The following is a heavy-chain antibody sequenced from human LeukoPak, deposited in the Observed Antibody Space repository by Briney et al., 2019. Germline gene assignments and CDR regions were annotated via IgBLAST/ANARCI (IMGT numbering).Heavy chain of an antibody. V-gene: IGHV3-7*01. CDR3: AGGLRGTFDI. J-gene: IGHJ3*02. CDR1: GFTLSSYW. Sequence: GGSLRLSCAASGFTLSSYWMSWVRQAPGKGLEWVANIKQDGSEKYYVDSVKGRFTISRDNAKNSLYLQMNSLRAEDTAVYYCAGGLRGTFDIWGQGTMVTVSS. D-gene: IGHD4-17*01. CDR2: IKQDGSEK.